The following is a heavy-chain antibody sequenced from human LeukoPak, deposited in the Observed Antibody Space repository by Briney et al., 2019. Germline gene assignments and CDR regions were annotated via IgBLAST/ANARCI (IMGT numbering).Heavy chain of an antibody. Sequence: SVTLSLTCTVSGGSISSDYWSWIRQPPGKGLEWIGNIYYSGSTNYNPSLKSRVTISVDTSKNQFSVKLSSVTAADTAVYYCARDSTFYGMDVWGQGTTVTVSS. V-gene: IGHV4-59*01. CDR2: IYYSGST. CDR1: GGSISSDY. CDR3: ARDSTFYGMDV. D-gene: IGHD2/OR15-2a*01. J-gene: IGHJ6*02.